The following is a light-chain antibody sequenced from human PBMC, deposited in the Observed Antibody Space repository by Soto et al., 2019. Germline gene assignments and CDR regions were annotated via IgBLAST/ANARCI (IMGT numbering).Light chain of an antibody. CDR3: QQYGTSPPFT. J-gene: IGKJ2*01. Sequence: EIVLTQSPGTLSLSPGERATLSCRASQSVSSTYLAWYQQKPGQAPRVLVYGASNRATGIPDRFSGSGSRTDFTLTISRLEPEDFAVYFCQQYGTSPPFTFGQGTK. CDR1: QSVSSTY. V-gene: IGKV3-20*01. CDR2: GAS.